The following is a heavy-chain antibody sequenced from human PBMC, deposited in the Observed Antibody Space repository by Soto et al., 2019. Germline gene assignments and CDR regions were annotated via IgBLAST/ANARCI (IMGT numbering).Heavy chain of an antibody. CDR2: INHSGST. V-gene: IGHV4-34*01. J-gene: IGHJ6*02. CDR1: GGSFSGYY. CDR3: ARDPISSGWAKDV. D-gene: IGHD6-19*01. Sequence: SETLSLTCAVYGGSFSGYYWSWIRQPPGKGLEWIGEINHSGSTNYNPSLKSRVTISVDTSKNQFSLKLSSVTAADTAVYYCARDPISSGWAKDVWGQGTTVTVSS.